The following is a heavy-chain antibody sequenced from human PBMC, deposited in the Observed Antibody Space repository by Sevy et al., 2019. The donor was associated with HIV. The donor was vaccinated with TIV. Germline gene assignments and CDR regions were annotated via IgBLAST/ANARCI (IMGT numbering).Heavy chain of an antibody. Sequence: GESLKISCAASGFTFSTYDIHWVRQAPGKGLEWVAIISYDGNYREYADSVRGRFSMSRDNSKNTVYLQMNGLSIEDTAVYYCAKKRPPGGSYFSRHAMDVWGRGTTVTVSS. D-gene: IGHD3-16*01. V-gene: IGHV3-30*18. CDR1: GFTFSTYD. CDR3: AKKRPPGGSYFSRHAMDV. J-gene: IGHJ6*02. CDR2: ISYDGNYR.